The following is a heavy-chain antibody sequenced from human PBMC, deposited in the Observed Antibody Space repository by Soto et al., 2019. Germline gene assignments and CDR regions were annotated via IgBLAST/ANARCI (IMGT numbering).Heavy chain of an antibody. CDR1: GFSFSDYA. Sequence: GGSLRLSCAASGFSFSDYAMHWVRQAPGKGLEWVAVIWYDGSNKYYADSVKGRFTISKDNSQTTVYLQMNSLRAEDSAVYYCTRDPYGGSRYYFDSWGQGTLVTVSS. CDR3: TRDPYGGSRYYFDS. V-gene: IGHV3-33*01. J-gene: IGHJ4*02. CDR2: IWYDGSNK. D-gene: IGHD1-26*01.